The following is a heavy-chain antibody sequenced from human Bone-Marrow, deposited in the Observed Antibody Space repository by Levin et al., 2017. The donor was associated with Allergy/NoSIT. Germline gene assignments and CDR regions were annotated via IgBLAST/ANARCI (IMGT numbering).Heavy chain of an antibody. J-gene: IGHJ4*02. CDR3: ARVGAALPYSGKYPAYFDY. CDR1: GFTFSDHG. CDR2: ISYDGDEE. V-gene: IGHV3-30*03. Sequence: GASVKVSCAASGFTFSDHGMHWVRQAPGKGLEWVALISYDGDEESYAESVEGRFTISRDDSRSMVYLQMRGLRVEDTAVYFCARVGAALPYSGKYPAYFDYAGQGTLVIVSS. D-gene: IGHD1-26*01.